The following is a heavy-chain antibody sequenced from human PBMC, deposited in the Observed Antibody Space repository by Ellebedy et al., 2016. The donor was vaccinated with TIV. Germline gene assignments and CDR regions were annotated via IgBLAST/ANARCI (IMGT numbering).Heavy chain of an antibody. V-gene: IGHV4-59*08. CDR3: ARQGPYDFDLDY. J-gene: IGHJ4*02. D-gene: IGHD3-3*01. CDR2: IYYIGTT. Sequence: MPGGSLRLSCTVSGDSINGYYWSWIRQPPGKGLEYIGHIYYIGTTNYNPSLKSRVTLSVDTSKNQVSLKLRSLTAADTAVYFCARQGPYDFDLDYWGQGILVTVSS. CDR1: GDSINGYY.